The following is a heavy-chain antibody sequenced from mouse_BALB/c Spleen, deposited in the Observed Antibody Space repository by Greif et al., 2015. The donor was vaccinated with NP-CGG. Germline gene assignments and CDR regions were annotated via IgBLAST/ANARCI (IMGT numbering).Heavy chain of an antibody. V-gene: IGHV1-7*01. Sequence: QVQLQQSGAELAKPGASVKMSCKASGYTFTSYWMHWVKQRPGQGLEWIGYINPSTGYTEYNQKFKDKATLTADKSSSTAYTQLSSLPSEASAVYYCASRNWESAYWGQGTLVTVSA. J-gene: IGHJ3*01. D-gene: IGHD4-1*01. CDR3: ASRNWESAY. CDR1: GYTFTSYW. CDR2: INPSTGYT.